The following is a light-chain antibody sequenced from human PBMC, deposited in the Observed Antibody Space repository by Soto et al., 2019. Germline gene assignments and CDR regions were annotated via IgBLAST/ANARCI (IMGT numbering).Light chain of an antibody. Sequence: EIRLTQSPAVVSASVGDTVTITCRASQALSNYLAWYQQKPGKAPDLLIYSASTLQSGVPSRFSGSGSETEFSLTIRALQPEDFATYYCQQLSRYPLTFGGGTKVDIK. CDR1: QALSNY. J-gene: IGKJ4*01. V-gene: IGKV1-9*01. CDR3: QQLSRYPLT. CDR2: SAS.